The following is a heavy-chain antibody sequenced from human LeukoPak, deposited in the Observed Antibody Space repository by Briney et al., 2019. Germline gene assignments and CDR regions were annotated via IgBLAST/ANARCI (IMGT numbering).Heavy chain of an antibody. CDR3: ARSYCSGGSCYSGAFDI. J-gene: IGHJ3*02. CDR1: GGSISSSSYY. CDR2: IYYSGST. D-gene: IGHD2-15*01. Sequence: SETLSLTCTVSGGSISSSSYYWGWIRQPPEKGLEWIGYIYYSGSTYYNPSLKSRVTISVDTSKNQFSLKLSSVTAADTAVYYCARSYCSGGSCYSGAFDIWGQGTMVTVSS. V-gene: IGHV4-39*07.